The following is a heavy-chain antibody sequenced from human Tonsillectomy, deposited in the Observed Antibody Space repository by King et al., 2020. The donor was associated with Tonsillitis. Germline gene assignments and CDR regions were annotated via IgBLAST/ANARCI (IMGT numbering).Heavy chain of an antibody. D-gene: IGHD1-1*01. V-gene: IGHV3-15*07. J-gene: IGHJ3*02. Sequence: VQLVESGGGLVKPGGSLRLSCAASGFTFSNAWMNWVRQAPGKGLEWVGRINRKTDGGTTDYAAPVKGRFTISRDDSKNTLYLQMNSLKIDDTAVYYCTTGSQVQLERVGDACDIVGQGTMVTVSS. CDR3: TTGSQVQLERVGDACDI. CDR2: INRKTDGGTT. CDR1: GFTFSNAW.